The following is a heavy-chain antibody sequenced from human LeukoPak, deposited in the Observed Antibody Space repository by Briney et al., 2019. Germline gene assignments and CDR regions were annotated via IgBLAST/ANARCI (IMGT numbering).Heavy chain of an antibody. CDR2: IYYSGST. CDR1: GGSISSSSYY. D-gene: IGHD2-15*01. J-gene: IGHJ4*02. CDR3: ARRGGVVAAPFDY. Sequence: PSETLSLTCTVSGGSISSSSYYWGWIRQPPGKGLEWIGSIYYSGSTYYNPPLKSRVTISVDTSKNQFSLKLSSVTAADTAVYYCARRGGVVAAPFDYWGQGTLVTVSS. V-gene: IGHV4-39*01.